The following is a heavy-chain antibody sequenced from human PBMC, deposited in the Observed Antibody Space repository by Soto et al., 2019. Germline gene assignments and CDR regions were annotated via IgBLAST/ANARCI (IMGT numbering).Heavy chain of an antibody. CDR1: GGTFSSYA. D-gene: IGHD3-9*01. Sequence: SVKVSCKASGGTFSSYAISWVRQAPGQGLEWMGGIIPIFGTANYAQKFQGRVTITADESTSTAYMELSSLRSEDTAVYYCARGRVLRYFDWLLLFWGQGTLVTVSS. V-gene: IGHV1-69*13. CDR2: IIPIFGTA. CDR3: ARGRVLRYFDWLLLF. J-gene: IGHJ4*02.